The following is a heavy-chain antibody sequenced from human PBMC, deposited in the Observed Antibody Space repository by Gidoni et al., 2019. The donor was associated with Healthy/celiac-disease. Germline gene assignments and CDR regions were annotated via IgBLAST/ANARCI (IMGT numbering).Heavy chain of an antibody. Sequence: QVQLQESGPGLVKPSETLSLTCTVSGGSISSYYWSWIRQPPGKGLEWIGYIYYSGSTNYNPSLKSRVTISVDTSKNQFSLKLSSVTAADTAVYYCARRTSTGPFDYWGQGTLVTVSS. CDR2: IYYSGST. J-gene: IGHJ4*02. CDR3: ARRTSTGPFDY. CDR1: GGSISSYY. D-gene: IGHD1-1*01. V-gene: IGHV4-59*01.